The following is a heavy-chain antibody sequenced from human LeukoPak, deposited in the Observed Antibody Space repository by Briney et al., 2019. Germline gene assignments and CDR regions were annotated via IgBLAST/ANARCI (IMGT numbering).Heavy chain of an antibody. CDR2: IYYSGST. V-gene: IGHV4-39*01. Sequence: PSETLSLTCTVSGGSISTSSYYWGWIRQPPGKGLEWIGSIYYSGSTYYNPSLKSRVTISIDTSKNQFSLKLSSVTAADTAVYYCARHADYVDYGDFDYWGQGTLVTVSS. J-gene: IGHJ4*02. CDR3: ARHADYVDYGDFDY. CDR1: GGSISTSSYY. D-gene: IGHD4-17*01.